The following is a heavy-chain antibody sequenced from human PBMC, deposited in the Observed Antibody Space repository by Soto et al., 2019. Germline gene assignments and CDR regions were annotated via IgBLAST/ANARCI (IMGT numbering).Heavy chain of an antibody. J-gene: IGHJ4*02. CDR1: GFTFTNYW. CDR2: MDGVGAGT. V-gene: IGHV3-74*01. Sequence: EVQLVQSGGGAVQPGGSLRLSCAASGFTFTNYWMHWVRQVPGKGLVWGSRMDGVGAGTSYSDSVRGRFTISRDNAENMLYLQMNSLRAEDTAVYYCTTVVEYWGQGTLVTVSS. CDR3: TTVVEY.